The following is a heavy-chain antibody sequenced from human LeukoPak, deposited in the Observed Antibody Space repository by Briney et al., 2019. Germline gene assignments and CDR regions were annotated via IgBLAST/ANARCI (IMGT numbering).Heavy chain of an antibody. CDR3: AYLGASGYSRFPFDY. J-gene: IGHJ4*02. V-gene: IGHV3-23*01. CDR1: GFSFSSYA. D-gene: IGHD5-12*01. Sequence: GGSLRLSCAASGFSFSSYAMSWVRQAPGKGLEGVSAISGSGGSTYYADSVKGPFTTSTDNSKTTLYLQMNSLRADDTAVYYCAYLGASGYSRFPFDYWGQGTLVTVSS. CDR2: ISGSGGST.